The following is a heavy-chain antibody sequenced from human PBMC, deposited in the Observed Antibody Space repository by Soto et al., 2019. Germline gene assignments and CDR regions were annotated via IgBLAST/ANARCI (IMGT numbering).Heavy chain of an antibody. CDR2: LFSSGTS. D-gene: IGHD3-22*01. Sequence: QVQLQESGPGLVKPSQTLSLTCTVSGGSISSGGYYWSWIRQHPEKGLEWIGYLFSSGTSNYNPSLKGRVTISLDMSKNQFSLKLSSATAADTAVYYCASGVYDRSGWGYFDHWGQGTLVTASS. V-gene: IGHV4-31*03. CDR3: ASGVYDRSGWGYFDH. CDR1: GGSISSGGYY. J-gene: IGHJ4*02.